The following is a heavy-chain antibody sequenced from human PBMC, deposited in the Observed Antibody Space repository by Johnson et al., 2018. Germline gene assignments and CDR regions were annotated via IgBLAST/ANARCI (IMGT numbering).Heavy chain of an antibody. J-gene: IGHJ6*02. CDR2: IKQDGSEK. V-gene: IGHV3-7*01. CDR1: GFTFSSYS. Sequence: VQLVQSGGGLVQPGGSLRLSCAASGFTFSSYSMNWVRQAPGKGLEWVANIKQDGSEKYYVDSVKGRFTISRDNAKNSLYLQMNSLRAADTAVYYCARDVGLGSPTWGQGTTVTVSS. CDR3: ARDVGLGSPT. D-gene: IGHD3-16*01.